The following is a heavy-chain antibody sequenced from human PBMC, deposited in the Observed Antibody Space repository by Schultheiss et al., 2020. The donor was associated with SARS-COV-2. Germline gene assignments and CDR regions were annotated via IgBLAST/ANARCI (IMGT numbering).Heavy chain of an antibody. J-gene: IGHJ6*02. D-gene: IGHD3-22*01. CDR1: GFTFTNYG. CDR2: ISYDGSHK. Sequence: GGSLRLSCTASGFTFTNYGLHWVRQAPGKGLEWVAVISYDGSHKYYADSVKGRFTVSRDNSKNTLYLQMNSLRPEDTAVYYCARDQYYDSSGYYYYYGMDVWGQGTTVTVSS. CDR3: ARDQYYDSSGYYYYYGMDV. V-gene: IGHV3-30*03.